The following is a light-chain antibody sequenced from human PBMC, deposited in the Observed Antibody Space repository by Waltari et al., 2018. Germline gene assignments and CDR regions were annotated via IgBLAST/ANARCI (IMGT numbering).Light chain of an antibody. CDR1: SHDAGRYNL. CDR2: DVT. CDR3: SSYAGSTTLVI. Sequence: QSALTQPASVSGSPGPSITISCTGTSHDAGRYNLVSWYQQYPGNAPTLMIYDVTKRPSGVSSRFSGSKSGNTASLTIAGLQAEDEADYYCSSYAGSTTLVIFGGGTKLTV. J-gene: IGLJ2*01. V-gene: IGLV2-23*02.